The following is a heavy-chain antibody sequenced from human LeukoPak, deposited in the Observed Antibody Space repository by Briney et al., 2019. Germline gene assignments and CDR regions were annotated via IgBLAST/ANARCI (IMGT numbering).Heavy chain of an antibody. CDR3: ATIAAAGTGYFDY. J-gene: IGHJ4*02. CDR2: IYYSGST. V-gene: IGHV4-59*08. Sequence: SETLSLTCTVSGGSISSYYWSWIRQPPGKGLEWIGYIYYSGSTNYNPSLKSRVTISVDTSKNQFSLKLSSVTAADTAVYYCATIAAAGTGYFDYWGQGTLITVSS. D-gene: IGHD6-13*01. CDR1: GGSISSYY.